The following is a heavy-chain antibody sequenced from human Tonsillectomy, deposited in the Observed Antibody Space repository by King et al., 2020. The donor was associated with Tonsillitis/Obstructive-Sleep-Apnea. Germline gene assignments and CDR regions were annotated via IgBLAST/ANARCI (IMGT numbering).Heavy chain of an antibody. V-gene: IGHV3-21*01. J-gene: IGHJ6*03. CDR1: GFTFSSYS. Sequence: VQLVESGGGLVKPGGSLRLSCAASGFTFSSYSMNWVRQAPGKGLEWVSSISSSSSYIYYADSVKGRLTISRDKAKNSLYLQMNSRRAEDTAVYYCARDANDYGDYYYYMDVWGKGTTVTVSS. CDR3: ARDANDYGDYYYYMDV. D-gene: IGHD4-17*01. CDR2: ISSSSSYI.